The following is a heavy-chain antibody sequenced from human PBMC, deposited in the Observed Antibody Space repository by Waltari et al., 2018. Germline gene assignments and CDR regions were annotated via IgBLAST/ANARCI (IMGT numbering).Heavy chain of an antibody. CDR1: GYSISIGYY. D-gene: IGHD6-6*01. J-gene: IGHJ3*02. CDR2: INHSGST. CDR3: ARGKLIAARPPARAFDI. Sequence: QLQLQESGPGLVKPSETLSLTCAVSGYSISIGYYWGWIRQPPGKGLEWIGEINHSGSTNYNPSLKSRVTISVDTSKNQFSLKLSSVTAADTAVYYCARGKLIAARPPARAFDIWGQGTMVTVSS. V-gene: IGHV4-38-2*01.